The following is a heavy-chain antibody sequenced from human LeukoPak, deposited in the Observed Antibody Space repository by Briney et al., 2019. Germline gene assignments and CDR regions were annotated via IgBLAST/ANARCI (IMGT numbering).Heavy chain of an antibody. V-gene: IGHV4-4*07. J-gene: IGHJ4*02. CDR1: GVSISGYY. Sequence: PSETLSLTCTVSGVSISGYYWSWIRQPAGKGLEWIGRIYISRGTNYNPSLTSRVIMSVDTSKNQFSLQLTSVTAADTAVYYCARDFGYGDYFFDDWGQGTLVTVSS. CDR3: ARDFGYGDYFFDD. CDR2: IYISRGT. D-gene: IGHD4-17*01.